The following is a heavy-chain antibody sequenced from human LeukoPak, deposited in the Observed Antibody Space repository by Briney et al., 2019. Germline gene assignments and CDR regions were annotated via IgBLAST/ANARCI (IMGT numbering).Heavy chain of an antibody. Sequence: PGGSLRLSCVSSGFTFSRYAMNWVRQTPGKGLEWVSLIGTNEQRTHYADSVKGRFTISRDNSKHTLFLQMNSLRAEDTAVYYCAKDLDSTDLYDNADWGQGTLVTVSS. CDR3: AKDLDSTDLYDNAD. CDR1: GFTFSRYA. J-gene: IGHJ1*01. V-gene: IGHV3-23*01. CDR2: IGTNEQRT. D-gene: IGHD6-19*01.